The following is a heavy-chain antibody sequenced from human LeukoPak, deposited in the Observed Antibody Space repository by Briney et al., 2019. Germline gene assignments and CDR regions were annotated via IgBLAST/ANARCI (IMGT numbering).Heavy chain of an antibody. CDR1: GGSISSSNW. CDR2: INHSGST. Sequence: SGTLSLTCAVSGGSISSSNWWSWVRQPPGKGLEWIGEINHSGSTNYNPSLKSRVTISVDTSKNQFSLKLSSVTAADTAVYYCARGLGYCSSTSCYQRWFDPWGQGTLVTVSS. V-gene: IGHV4-4*02. J-gene: IGHJ5*02. D-gene: IGHD2-2*01. CDR3: ARGLGYCSSTSCYQRWFDP.